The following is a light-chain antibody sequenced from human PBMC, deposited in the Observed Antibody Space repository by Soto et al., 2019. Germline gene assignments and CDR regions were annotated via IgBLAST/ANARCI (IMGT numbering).Light chain of an antibody. CDR1: QSVSSY. J-gene: IGKJ1*01. CDR3: QQRSNWPPWT. V-gene: IGKV3-11*01. Sequence: EIVLTQSPATLSLSPGERATLSCRASQSVSSYLAWYQQKPGQAPRLLIYDASNRATGIPARFSGSGSGTDFNLTISSLEPEDFAVYYCQQRSNWPPWTFGKGTKVEIK. CDR2: DAS.